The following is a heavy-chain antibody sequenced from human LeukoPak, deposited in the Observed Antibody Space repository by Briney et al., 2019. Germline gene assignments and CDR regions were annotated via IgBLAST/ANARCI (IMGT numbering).Heavy chain of an antibody. V-gene: IGHV1-2*02. CDR1: GYTFTGYY. CDR2: INPNRGGT. D-gene: IGHD3-22*01. CDR3: ARDLTIYSSGYVNWFDP. J-gene: IGHJ5*02. Sequence: SVKVSCKASGYTFTGYYMHWVRQAPGQGLEWMGWINPNRGGTNYAQKFQGRVTMTRDTSISTAYMELSRLRSDDTAVYYCARDLTIYSSGYVNWFDPWGQGTLVTVSS.